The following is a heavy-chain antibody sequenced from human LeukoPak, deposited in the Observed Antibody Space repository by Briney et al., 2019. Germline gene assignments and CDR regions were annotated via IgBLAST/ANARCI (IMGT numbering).Heavy chain of an antibody. Sequence: QPGGSLRLSCAASGFTFSSYAMSWVRQAPGKGLEWVAFMRFDGNNKYYSDSVKGRFTISRDNSKNTLYLQINSLRPGDTAIYYCAKTNWGSTYFFDYWGQGTLVTVSS. CDR2: MRFDGNNK. D-gene: IGHD7-27*01. J-gene: IGHJ4*02. CDR1: GFTFSSYA. CDR3: AKTNWGSTYFFDY. V-gene: IGHV3-30*02.